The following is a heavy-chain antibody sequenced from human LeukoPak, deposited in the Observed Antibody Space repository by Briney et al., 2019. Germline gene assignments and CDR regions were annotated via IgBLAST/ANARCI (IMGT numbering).Heavy chain of an antibody. CDR3: ARTMDRGPGGHFDY. J-gene: IGHJ4*02. Sequence: GGSLRLSCAASGLTYRNYYFSWVRQAPGKGLEWISYISDDGSYANYADSVRGRFTISRDNAKNSLFLQMNSLRVEDTAVYYCARTMDRGPGGHFDYWGQGTLVTVSS. CDR2: ISDDGSYA. D-gene: IGHD3-10*01. CDR1: GLTYRNYY. V-gene: IGHV3-11*03.